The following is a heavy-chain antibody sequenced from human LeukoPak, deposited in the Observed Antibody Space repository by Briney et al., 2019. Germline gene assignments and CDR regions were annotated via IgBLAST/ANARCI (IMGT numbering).Heavy chain of an antibody. Sequence: ESGPALVKPTQTLTMTCTFSGFSLSTSGMRVSWIRQAPGKALEWLARIDWDDDKFYSTSLKTRLTISKDTSKNQVVLTMTNMDPVDTATYYCARIPDSSGWYWFDPWGQGTLVTVSS. CDR1: GFSLSTSGMR. CDR3: ARIPDSSGWYWFDP. CDR2: IDWDDDK. D-gene: IGHD6-19*01. J-gene: IGHJ5*02. V-gene: IGHV2-70*04.